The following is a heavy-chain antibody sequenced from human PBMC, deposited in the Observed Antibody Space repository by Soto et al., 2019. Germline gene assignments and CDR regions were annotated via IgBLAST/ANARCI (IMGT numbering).Heavy chain of an antibody. J-gene: IGHJ4*02. V-gene: IGHV3-30*18. CDR3: AKDPHVWWPPTRPSYFDA. CDR2: VSLDGSTK. CDR1: GFTFSTYG. D-gene: IGHD2-21*01. Sequence: QVHLVESGGGVVQPGRSLRLSCKGSGFTFSTYGIHWVRQAPGKGLEWVVGVSLDGSTKAYADSVKGRFTISRDNSNNTVYLQMNSLRAEDTAVYYCAKDPHVWWPPTRPSYFDAWGQGTVVTVSS.